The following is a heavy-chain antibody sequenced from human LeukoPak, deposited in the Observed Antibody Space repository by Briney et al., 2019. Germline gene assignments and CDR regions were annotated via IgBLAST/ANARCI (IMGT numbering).Heavy chain of an antibody. V-gene: IGHV3-74*01. CDR1: GFTLRNYW. Sequence: GGSLRLSCAASGFTLRNYWMHWARQVPGKRLVWVSRISGDGCVTNYADSVKGRFTISRDNAKNTLFLQINSLRAEDTAVYYCARYSSSSGGASYYLDYWGHGTLVTVSS. CDR3: ARYSSSSGGASYYLDY. D-gene: IGHD6-6*01. CDR2: ISGDGCVT. J-gene: IGHJ4*01.